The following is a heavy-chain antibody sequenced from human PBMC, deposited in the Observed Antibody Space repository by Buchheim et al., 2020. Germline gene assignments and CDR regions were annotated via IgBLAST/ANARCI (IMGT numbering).Heavy chain of an antibody. V-gene: IGHV3-7*01. CDR1: GFTFSSYW. CDR3: ARDQETLYYYYYGMDV. Sequence: EVQLVESGGGLVQPGGSLRLSCAASGFTFSSYWMSWVRQAPGKGLEWVANIKQDGSEKYYVDSVKGRFTISRDNDKNSLYLQMNSLRAEDTAVYYCARDQETLYYYYYGMDVWGQGTT. J-gene: IGHJ6*02. CDR2: IKQDGSEK.